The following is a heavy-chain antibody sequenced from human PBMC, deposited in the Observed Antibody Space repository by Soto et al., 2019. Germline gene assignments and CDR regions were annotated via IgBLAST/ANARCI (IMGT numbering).Heavy chain of an antibody. CDR2: IYPGDSDT. V-gene: IGHV5-51*01. D-gene: IGHD2-2*02. CDR3: ARPWCSGTSCYRGVDYGVDV. CDR1: GYSFTSYW. Sequence: GESLKISCKGSGYSFTSYWIGWVRQMPGKGLEWMGIIYPGDSDTRYSPSFQGQVTISADKSISTAYLQWSSLKASDTAMYYCARPWCSGTSCYRGVDYGVDVWGQGTTVTVSS. J-gene: IGHJ6*02.